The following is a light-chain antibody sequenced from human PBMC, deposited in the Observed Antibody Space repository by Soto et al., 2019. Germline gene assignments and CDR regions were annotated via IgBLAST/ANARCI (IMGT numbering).Light chain of an antibody. CDR2: EVT. V-gene: IGLV2-8*01. Sequence: QYALTQPPYASGSPGESVTISCTGTSSDIGGYDYVSWYQQHPGKAPKLMVYEVTKRPSGVPDRFSGSESGNTASLTVSGLQAEDEADYYCSSYAGSNSFVFGTGTKVTVL. CDR1: SSDIGGYDY. CDR3: SSYAGSNSFV. J-gene: IGLJ1*01.